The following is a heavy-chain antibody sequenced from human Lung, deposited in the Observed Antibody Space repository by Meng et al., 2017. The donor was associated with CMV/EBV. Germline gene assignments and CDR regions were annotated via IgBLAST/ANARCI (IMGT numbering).Heavy chain of an antibody. D-gene: IGHD3-3*01. V-gene: IGHV3-11*06. CDR2: ITGDSTYK. CDR1: GFTFSDYY. J-gene: IGHJ3*01. Sequence: SCAASGFTFSDYYMNWVRQAPGKGLEWVSSITGDSTYKHYADSLKGRFTISRDNAKNSLYLQMNSLRAEDTAVYYCARDSDDYDFWSAYYTDAFDFWGQGTMVTVSS. CDR3: ARDSDDYDFWSAYYTDAFDF.